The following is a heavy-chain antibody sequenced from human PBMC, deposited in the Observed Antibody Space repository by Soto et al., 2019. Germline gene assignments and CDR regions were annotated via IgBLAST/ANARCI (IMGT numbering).Heavy chain of an antibody. CDR1: GYTFTSYG. J-gene: IGHJ3*02. CDR2: ISASNGNT. CDR3: ARAFQGWELVDAFDI. D-gene: IGHD1-26*01. V-gene: IGHV1-18*01. Sequence: QVQLVQSGAEVKNSGASVKVSCKASGYTFTSYGFSWVRQAPGQGLEWMGWISASNGNTNYAQKLQGRVTMTTDTSTSTAYMELRSLRSDDTAVYYCARAFQGWELVDAFDIWGQGTMVTVSS.